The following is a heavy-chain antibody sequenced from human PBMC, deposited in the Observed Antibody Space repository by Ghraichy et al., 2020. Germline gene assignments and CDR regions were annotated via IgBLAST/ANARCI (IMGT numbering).Heavy chain of an antibody. CDR3: ARGPHQGDHGGIDY. V-gene: IGHV3-30*04. CDR1: DFTLNSFA. CDR2: ISFDGSKK. J-gene: IGHJ4*02. Sequence: GGSLRLSCAASDFTLNSFAMHWVRQAPGEGLEWVAIISFDGSKKYYADSVKGRFTVSRDNSKNTLYLQMNSLRSEDTAVYYCARGPHQGDHGGIDYWGQGTLVTVSS. D-gene: IGHD2-21*02.